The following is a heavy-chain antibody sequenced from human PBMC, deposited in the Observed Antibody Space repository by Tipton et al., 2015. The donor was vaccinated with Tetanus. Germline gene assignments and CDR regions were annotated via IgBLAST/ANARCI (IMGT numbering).Heavy chain of an antibody. J-gene: IGHJ4*02. Sequence: TLSLTCAVYGGSFSGYYWSWIRQPPGKGLEWIGEINHSGSTNYNPSLKSRVTISVDTSKNHFSLKLSSVTAADTAVYYCARGTMVRGVILLDYWGQGTLVTVSS. CDR2: INHSGST. D-gene: IGHD3-10*01. CDR1: GGSFSGYY. V-gene: IGHV4-34*01. CDR3: ARGTMVRGVILLDY.